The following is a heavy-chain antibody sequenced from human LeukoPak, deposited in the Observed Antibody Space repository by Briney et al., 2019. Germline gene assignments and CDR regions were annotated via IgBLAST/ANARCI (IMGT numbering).Heavy chain of an antibody. Sequence: PSETLSLTCAVYGGSFSGYYWSWIRQPPGKGLEWIGEINHSGSTNYNPSLKSRVTISVDTSKNQFSLKLSSVTAADTAVYYCARNSGWYGSPFDYLGQGTLVTVSS. CDR3: ARNSGWYGSPFDY. CDR1: GGSFSGYY. J-gene: IGHJ4*02. CDR2: INHSGST. V-gene: IGHV4-34*01. D-gene: IGHD6-19*01.